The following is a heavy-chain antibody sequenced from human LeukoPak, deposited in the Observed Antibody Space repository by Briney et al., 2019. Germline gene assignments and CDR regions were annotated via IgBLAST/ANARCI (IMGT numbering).Heavy chain of an antibody. CDR2: ISYDGSNK. Sequence: PGRSLRLSCAASGFTFSSYGMHWVRQAPGKGLEWVAVISYDGSNKYYADSVKGRFTISRDNSKNTLYLQMNSLRAEDTAVYYCAKGLPDILTGYFNYWGHGTLVTVSS. CDR3: AKGLPDILTGYFNY. V-gene: IGHV3-30*18. CDR1: GFTFSSYG. J-gene: IGHJ4*01. D-gene: IGHD3-9*01.